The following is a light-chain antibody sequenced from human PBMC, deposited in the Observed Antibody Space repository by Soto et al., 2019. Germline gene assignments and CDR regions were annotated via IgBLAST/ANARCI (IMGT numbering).Light chain of an antibody. CDR2: EVT. J-gene: IGLJ1*01. V-gene: IGLV2-8*01. Sequence: QSVLTQPPSASGSPGQSFTISCTGTSSDVGGYNYVSWYQQHPGKVPKLMIYEVTKRPSGVPDRFSGSKSGDTASLTVSGLQAEDEADYYCSSYAGSSNYVFGTGTKVTV. CDR1: SSDVGGYNY. CDR3: SSYAGSSNYV.